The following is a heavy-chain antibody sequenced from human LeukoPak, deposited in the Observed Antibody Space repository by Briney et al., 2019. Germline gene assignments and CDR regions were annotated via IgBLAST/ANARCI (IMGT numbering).Heavy chain of an antibody. J-gene: IGHJ4*02. CDR1: GFTFSSYA. Sequence: GGSLRLSCAASGFTFSSYAMNWVRQSPGKGLEWVAFIRYDGTNKYYADSVKGRFTISRDNSKNTLYLQMNSLRAEDTAVYYCARDHSPDYYDSRGGFDYWGQGTLVTVSS. V-gene: IGHV3-30*02. CDR2: IRYDGTNK. D-gene: IGHD3-22*01. CDR3: ARDHSPDYYDSRGGFDY.